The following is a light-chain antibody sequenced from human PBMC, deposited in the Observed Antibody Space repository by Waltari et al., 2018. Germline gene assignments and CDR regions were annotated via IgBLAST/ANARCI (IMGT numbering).Light chain of an antibody. J-gene: IGLJ2*01. Sequence: QSALTQPASVSGSPGQSITIPCTGTSGYVGSYHNVSSYQQHPGKAPTLMIYDVSYRPSGVSHRFSGSKSGNTASLTISGLQAEDEADYYCSSYITTNTLELFGGGTSLTVL. V-gene: IGLV2-14*03. CDR3: SSYITTNTLEL. CDR2: DVS. CDR1: SGYVGSYHN.